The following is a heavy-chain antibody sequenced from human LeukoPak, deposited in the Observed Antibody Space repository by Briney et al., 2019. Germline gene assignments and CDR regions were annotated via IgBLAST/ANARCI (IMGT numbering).Heavy chain of an antibody. CDR1: GGSISSYY. D-gene: IGHD5-12*01. CDR3: ARGQKGGATAYYYYYYMDV. J-gene: IGHJ6*03. V-gene: IGHV4-59*01. CDR2: IYYSGST. Sequence: SETLSLTCTVSGGSISSYYWSWIRQPPGKGLEWIGYIYYSGSTNYNPSLKSRVTISVDTSKNQFSLKLSSVTAADTAVYYCARGQKGGATAYYYYYYMDVWGKGTTVTVSS.